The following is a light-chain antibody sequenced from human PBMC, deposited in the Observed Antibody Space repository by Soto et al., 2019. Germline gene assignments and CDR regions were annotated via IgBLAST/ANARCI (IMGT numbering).Light chain of an antibody. CDR3: FLSHGGVGV. Sequence: QTVVTQEPSLNVSPGGTVALTYASSTRAVTSGHWPYWFQQKPGQAPRTLIYDTLNKLSWTPARFSGSLLGGKAALTLSGSEPEDEAEYYCFLSHGGVGVFGGGTQLTVL. V-gene: IGLV7-46*01. CDR1: TRAVTSGHW. CDR2: DTL. J-gene: IGLJ2*01.